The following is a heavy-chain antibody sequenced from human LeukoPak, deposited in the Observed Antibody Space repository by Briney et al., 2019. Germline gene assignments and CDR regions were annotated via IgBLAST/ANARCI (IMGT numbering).Heavy chain of an antibody. CDR1: GFTFSNYY. CDR2: ISSSGSTI. D-gene: IGHD2-2*03. CDR3: ARVGRDGYYFDY. V-gene: IGHV3-11*01. J-gene: IGHJ4*02. Sequence: GGSLRLSCAASGFTFSNYYMSWIRQAPGKGLEWVSYISSSGSTIYYADSVKGRFTISRDNAKNSLYLQMNSLRAEGTAVYYCARVGRDGYYFDYWGQGTLVTVSS.